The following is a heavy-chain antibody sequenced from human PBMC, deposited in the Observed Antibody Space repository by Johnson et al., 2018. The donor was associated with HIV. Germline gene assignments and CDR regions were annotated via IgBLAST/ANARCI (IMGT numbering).Heavy chain of an antibody. D-gene: IGHD3-16*01. CDR2: ISSSGGTK. J-gene: IGHJ3*02. CDR1: GFTFSDYY. Sequence: QVQLVESGGGLVKPGGSLRLSCAASGFTFSDYYMTWIRQAPGKGLEWVSYISSSGGTKYYADSVKGRFTISRDNAKRSLYLQMNSLGVDDTAVYYCARDGGRGDFDIWGQGTRVSVSS. CDR3: ARDGGRGDFDI. V-gene: IGHV3-11*04.